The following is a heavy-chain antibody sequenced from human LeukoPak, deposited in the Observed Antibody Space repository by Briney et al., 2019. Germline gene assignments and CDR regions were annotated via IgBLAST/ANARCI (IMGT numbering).Heavy chain of an antibody. CDR2: INTNTGNP. Sequence: RASVKVSCKASGYTFTSYAMNWVRQAPGQGLEWMGWINTNTGNPTYVQGFTGRFVFSLDTSVSTAYLQIGSLKAEDTAVYYCARLTPGYDSSGYFSYWGQGTLVTVSS. J-gene: IGHJ4*02. CDR3: ARLTPGYDSSGYFSY. D-gene: IGHD3-22*01. CDR1: GYTFTSYA. V-gene: IGHV7-4-1*01.